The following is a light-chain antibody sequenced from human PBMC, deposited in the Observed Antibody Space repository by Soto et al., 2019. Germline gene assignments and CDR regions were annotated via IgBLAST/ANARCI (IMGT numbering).Light chain of an antibody. CDR2: EDD. V-gene: IGLV2-23*01. CDR1: SSDVGTYNL. Sequence: QSALTQPASVSGSPGQSITISCTRTSSDVGTYNLVSWYQQRPGKAPTLIIFEDDQRPSGVSFRFSGSKSGNTASLTISGLQTEVEAAYYCCSYAGSSTYVFGTGTKVTVL. CDR3: CSYAGSSTYV. J-gene: IGLJ1*01.